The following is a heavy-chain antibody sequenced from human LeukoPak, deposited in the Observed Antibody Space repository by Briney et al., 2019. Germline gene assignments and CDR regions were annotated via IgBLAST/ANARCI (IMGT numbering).Heavy chain of an antibody. CDR3: ARGRSGYSEGTFDY. CDR1: GGSISSSSYY. CDR2: IYYSGST. V-gene: IGHV4-39*07. Sequence: SETLSLTCTVSGGSISSSSYYWGWIRQPPGKGLEWIGSIYYSGSTYYNPPLKSRVTISVDTSKNQFSLKLSSVTAADTAVYYCARGRSGYSEGTFDYWGQGTLVTVSS. J-gene: IGHJ4*02. D-gene: IGHD5-12*01.